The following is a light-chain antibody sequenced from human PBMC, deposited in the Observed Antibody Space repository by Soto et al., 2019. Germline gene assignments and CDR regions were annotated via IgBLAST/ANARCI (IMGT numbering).Light chain of an antibody. J-gene: IGLJ2*01. CDR1: SSDIGAYNF. Sequence: QSALTQPASVSGSPGQSITISCTGTSSDIGAYNFVSWYQQHPGKAPKLMLYDVNIRPSGVSNRFSCSKSGNTASLTISGLPAEHEADYYCTSWTTSTTMIFGGGTKVTVL. CDR3: TSWTTSTTMI. V-gene: IGLV2-14*03. CDR2: DVN.